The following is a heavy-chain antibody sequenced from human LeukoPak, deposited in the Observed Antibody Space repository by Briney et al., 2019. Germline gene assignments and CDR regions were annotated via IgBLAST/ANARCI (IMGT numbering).Heavy chain of an antibody. CDR3: ASRYSSSSAHDAFDI. Sequence: GASVKVSCKASGYTFTSYGISWVRQAPGQGLEWMGWISAYNGNTNYAQKLQGRVTMTTDTSTSTAYMELRSLRSDDTAVYYCASRYSSSSAHDAFDIWGQGTMVTVSS. CDR2: ISAYNGNT. J-gene: IGHJ3*02. CDR1: GYTFTSYG. D-gene: IGHD6-6*01. V-gene: IGHV1-18*01.